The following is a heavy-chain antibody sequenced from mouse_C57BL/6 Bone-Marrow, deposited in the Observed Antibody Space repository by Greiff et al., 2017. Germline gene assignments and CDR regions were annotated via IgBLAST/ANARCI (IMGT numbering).Heavy chain of an antibody. CDR1: GYTFTRYW. D-gene: IGHD4-1*01. CDR2: IHPNSGST. V-gene: IGHV1-64*01. J-gene: IGHJ2*01. CDR3: ASWDYLDY. Sequence: QVQLQQPGAELVKPGASVKLSCKASGYTFTRYWMNWVKQRPGQGLEWIGMIHPNSGSTNYNEKFKSKATLTVDKSSSTAYMQLSRLTSEDSAIYNGASWDYLDYWGQGTTLTVSS.